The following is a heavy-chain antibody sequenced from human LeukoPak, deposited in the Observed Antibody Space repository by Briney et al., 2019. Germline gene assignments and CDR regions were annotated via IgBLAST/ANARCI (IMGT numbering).Heavy chain of an antibody. J-gene: IGHJ6*02. Sequence: PGGSLRLSCAASGFTVSNNYMGWVRQAPGKGLEWVSFIYSGGDTKYADSVQGRFTISRDNAKNSLYLQMNSLRAEDTAVYYCARKGGYSGYPLPRYYYGMDVWGQGTTVTVSS. D-gene: IGHD5-12*01. CDR3: ARKGGYSGYPLPRYYYGMDV. CDR2: IYSGGDT. CDR1: GFTVSNNY. V-gene: IGHV3-53*01.